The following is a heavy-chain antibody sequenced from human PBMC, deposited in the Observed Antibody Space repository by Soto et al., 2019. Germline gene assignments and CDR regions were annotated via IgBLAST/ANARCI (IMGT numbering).Heavy chain of an antibody. CDR3: AKGLRWLHVFDY. CDR1: GFTFSSYG. Sequence: GGSLRLSCAASGFTFSSYGMHWVRQAPGKGLEWVAVISYDGSNKYYADSVKGRFTISRDNSKNTLYLQMNSLRAEDTAVYYCAKGLRWLHVFDYWGQGTLVTVSS. J-gene: IGHJ4*02. V-gene: IGHV3-30*18. CDR2: ISYDGSNK. D-gene: IGHD5-12*01.